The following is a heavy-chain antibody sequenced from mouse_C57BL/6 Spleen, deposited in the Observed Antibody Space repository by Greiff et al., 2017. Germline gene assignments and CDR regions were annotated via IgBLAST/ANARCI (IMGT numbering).Heavy chain of an antibody. D-gene: IGHD1-1*01. Sequence: QVQLQQPGAELVKPGASVKMSCKASGYTFTSYWITWVKQRPGQGLEWIGDIYPGSGSTNYNEKFKSKATLTVDTSSSPAYMQLGSLTSEDSAVYYCARTTVDYFDDWGQGTTLTVSS. J-gene: IGHJ2*01. V-gene: IGHV1-55*01. CDR3: ARTTVDYFDD. CDR2: IYPGSGST. CDR1: GYTFTSYW.